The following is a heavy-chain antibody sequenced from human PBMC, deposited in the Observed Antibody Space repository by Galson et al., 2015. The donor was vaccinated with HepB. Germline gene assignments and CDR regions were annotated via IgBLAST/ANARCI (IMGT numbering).Heavy chain of an antibody. D-gene: IGHD3-16*01. CDR2: ISWNSGSI. V-gene: IGHV3-9*01. Sequence: SLRLSCAASGFTFGDYAMHWVRQAPGKGLEWVSGISWNSGSIGYADSVKGRFTISRDNAKNSLYLQMNSLRAEDTALYYCAKGTSVWGYNWFDPWGQGTLVTVSS. CDR1: GFTFGDYA. J-gene: IGHJ5*02. CDR3: AKGTSVWGYNWFDP.